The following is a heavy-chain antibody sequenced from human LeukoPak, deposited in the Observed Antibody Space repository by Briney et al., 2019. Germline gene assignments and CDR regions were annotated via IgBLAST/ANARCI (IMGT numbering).Heavy chain of an antibody. D-gene: IGHD1-26*01. CDR2: INSDGSST. J-gene: IGHJ3*02. CDR3: ARRCTDCGSRDHAFDI. CDR1: GFTFSSYW. Sequence: WGSLRLSCAASGFTFSSYWMHWVRQAPGKGLVWVSRINSDGSSTSYADSVKGRFTISRDNAKNTLYLQMNSLRAEDTAVYYCARRCTDCGSRDHAFDIWGQGTMVIVSS. V-gene: IGHV3-74*01.